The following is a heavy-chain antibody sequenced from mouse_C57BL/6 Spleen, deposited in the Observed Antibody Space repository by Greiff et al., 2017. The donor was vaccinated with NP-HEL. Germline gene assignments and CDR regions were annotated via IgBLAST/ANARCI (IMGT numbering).Heavy chain of an antibody. J-gene: IGHJ1*03. V-gene: IGHV5-12*01. CDR3: ARPYSNDGYFDV. CDR2: ISNGGGST. CDR1: GFTFSDYY. D-gene: IGHD2-12*01. Sequence: EVKLVESGGGLVQPGGSLKLSCAASGFTFSDYYMYWVRQTPEKRLEWVAYISNGGGSTYYPDTVKGRFTISRDNAKNTLYLQMSRLKSEDTAMYYCARPYSNDGYFDVWGTGTTVTVSS.